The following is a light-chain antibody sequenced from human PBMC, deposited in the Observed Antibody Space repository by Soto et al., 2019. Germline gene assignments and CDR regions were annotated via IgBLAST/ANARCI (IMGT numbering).Light chain of an antibody. V-gene: IGLV1-44*01. CDR1: SSNIGSNT. Sequence: QSVLTQPPSASGTPGQRVTISCSGSSSNIGSNTVNWYQQLPGTAPKLLIYSNNQRPSGVPVRFSGSKSGTSASLAISGLQSEDEAAYYCAAWDDSLNGHVVFGGGTKLTVL. CDR2: SNN. CDR3: AAWDDSLNGHVV. J-gene: IGLJ2*01.